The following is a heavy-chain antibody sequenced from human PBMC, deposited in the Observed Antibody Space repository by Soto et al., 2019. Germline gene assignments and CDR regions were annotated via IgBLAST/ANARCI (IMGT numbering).Heavy chain of an antibody. CDR2: MKPNSGNT. CDR3: ARGGRWEWLNPFGDY. CDR1: GYTFTSYD. J-gene: IGHJ4*02. Sequence: QVQLVQSGAEVKKPGASVKVSCKASGYTFTSYDINWVRQATGQGLEWMGWMKPNSGNTGYAQKFQGRVTMTMNTSISTAYMELSSLRSEETAVYYCARGGRWEWLNPFGDYWGQGTLVTVSS. V-gene: IGHV1-8*01. D-gene: IGHD6-19*01.